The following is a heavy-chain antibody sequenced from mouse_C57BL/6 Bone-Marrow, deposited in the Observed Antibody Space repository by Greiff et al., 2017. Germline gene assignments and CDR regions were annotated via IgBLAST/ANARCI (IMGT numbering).Heavy chain of an antibody. D-gene: IGHD4-1*01. CDR3: ARRNWVPAWFAY. CDR2: ISSGGSYT. CDR1: GFTFSSYG. V-gene: IGHV5-6*02. J-gene: IGHJ3*01. Sequence: EVKLMESGGDLVKPGGSLKLSCAASGFTFSSYGMSWVRQTPDKRLEWVATISSGGSYTYYPDSVKGRFTISRDNAKNTLYLQMSSLKSEDTAMYYCARRNWVPAWFAYWGQGTLVTVSA.